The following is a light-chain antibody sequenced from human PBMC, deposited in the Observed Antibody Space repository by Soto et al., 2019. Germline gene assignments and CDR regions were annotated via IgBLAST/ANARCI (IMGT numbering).Light chain of an antibody. V-gene: IGKV3-15*01. CDR1: QSVSTT. J-gene: IGKJ1*01. CDR2: GAS. CDR3: QQYKDWPTT. Sequence: LVMTQSPATLSVSPGQRAYLSCRASQSVSTTVAWYHQKPGQAPRILVYGASTRDTGIPARFSGMWAGTDCTLPLTRLQSEDFGVYFCQQYKDWPTTFGQGTKVDIK.